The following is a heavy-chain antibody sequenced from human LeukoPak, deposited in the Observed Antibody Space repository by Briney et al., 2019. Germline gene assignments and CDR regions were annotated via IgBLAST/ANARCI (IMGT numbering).Heavy chain of an antibody. V-gene: IGHV3-23*01. CDR3: AKEWRAVGATFPLDY. D-gene: IGHD1-26*01. CDR1: GFTFSSYA. J-gene: IGHJ4*02. Sequence: GGSLRLSCAASGFTFSSYAMSWVRQAQGKGLEWVSAISGSGGSTYYADSVRGRFTISRDNSKNTLYLQMNSLRAEDTAVYYCAKEWRAVGATFPLDYWGQGTLVTVSS. CDR2: ISGSGGST.